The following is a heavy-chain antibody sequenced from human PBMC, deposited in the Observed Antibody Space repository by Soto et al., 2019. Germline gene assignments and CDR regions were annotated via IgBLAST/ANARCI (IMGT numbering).Heavy chain of an antibody. CDR1: GGTFSSYA. D-gene: IGHD3-10*01. V-gene: IGHV1-69*01. J-gene: IGHJ4*02. CDR3: ASGARYYYGSGTDY. Sequence: QVQLVQSGAEVKKPGSSVKVSCKASGGTFSSYAISWVRQAPGQGLEWMGGIIPIFGTANYAQKFQGRVTITADESTSTAYMELSSLRSEDTAVYYCASGARYYYGSGTDYWGQGTLVTVSS. CDR2: IIPIFGTA.